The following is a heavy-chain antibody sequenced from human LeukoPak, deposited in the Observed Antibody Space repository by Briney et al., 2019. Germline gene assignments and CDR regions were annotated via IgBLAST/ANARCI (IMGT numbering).Heavy chain of an antibody. CDR3: ANNQYSSSCY. CDR1: GFTFSSYS. V-gene: IGHV3-23*01. Sequence: GGSLRLSCAASGFTFSSYSMSWVRQAPGKGLEWVSAINSGGGSTYYADSVKGRFTISRDNSKNTLFLQMNSLRAEDTAVYYCANNQYSSSCYWGQGTLVTVSS. J-gene: IGHJ4*02. CDR2: INSGGGST. D-gene: IGHD6-13*01.